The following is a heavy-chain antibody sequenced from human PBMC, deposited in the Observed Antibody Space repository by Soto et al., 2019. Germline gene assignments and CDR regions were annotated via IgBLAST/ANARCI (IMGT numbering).Heavy chain of an antibody. J-gene: IGHJ5*02. V-gene: IGHV3-48*01. D-gene: IGHD4-4*01. CDR3: ARSGHMTTVTPKSWFDP. Sequence: GGSLRLSCAASGFTFSSYAMSWVRQAPGKGLEWVSYISSSSSTTYYADSVKGRFTISRDNAKNSLYLQMNSLRAEDTAVYYCARSGHMTTVTPKSWFDPWGQGTLVTVSS. CDR2: ISSSSSTT. CDR1: GFTFSSYA.